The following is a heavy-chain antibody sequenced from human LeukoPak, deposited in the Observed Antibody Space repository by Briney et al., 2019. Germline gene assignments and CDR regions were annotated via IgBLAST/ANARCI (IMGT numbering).Heavy chain of an antibody. J-gene: IGHJ4*02. D-gene: IGHD2-21*02. CDR3: ARHRRVTPFDY. CDR2: INHSGST. CDR1: GGSFSGYY. V-gene: IGHV4-34*01. Sequence: SETLSLTCAVYGGSFSGYYWSWIRQPPGKGLEWIGEINHSGSTNYNPSLKSRVTISVDTSKNQFSLKLSSVTAADTAVYYCARHRRVTPFDYWGQGALVTVSS.